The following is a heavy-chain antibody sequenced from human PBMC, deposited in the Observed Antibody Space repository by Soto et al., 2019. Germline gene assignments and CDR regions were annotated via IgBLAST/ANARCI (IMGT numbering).Heavy chain of an antibody. CDR2: ISVNNGHA. J-gene: IGHJ4*02. Sequence: ASVKVSCKTSGYTFLSYGIAWVRQAPGQGPEWMGWISVNNGHALYAQKFLGRVSLTTDTSTTTVFMDLTSLRSDDTAVYYCARDVLPIGTHSNYFVNWGPGTLVTVS. V-gene: IGHV1-18*04. CDR3: ARDVLPIGTHSNYFVN. CDR1: GYTFLSYG. D-gene: IGHD1-26*01.